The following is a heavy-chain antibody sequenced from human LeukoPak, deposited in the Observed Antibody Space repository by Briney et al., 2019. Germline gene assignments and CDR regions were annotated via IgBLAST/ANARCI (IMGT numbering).Heavy chain of an antibody. V-gene: IGHV3-30*18. CDR2: ISYDGSNK. Sequence: GGSLRLSCAASGFTFSSYGMHWVRQAPGKVLEWVAVISYDGSNKYYADSVKGRFTISRDNSKNTLYLQMNSLRAEDTAVYYCAKGSSVYFDYWGQGTLVTVSS. CDR1: GFTFSSYG. J-gene: IGHJ4*02. CDR3: AKGSSVYFDY.